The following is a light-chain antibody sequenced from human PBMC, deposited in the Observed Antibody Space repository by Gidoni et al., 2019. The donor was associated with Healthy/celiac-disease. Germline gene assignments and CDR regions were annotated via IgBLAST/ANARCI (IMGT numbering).Light chain of an antibody. CDR3: QSYDSSLV. CDR1: SPNIGAGYD. CDR2: GNS. V-gene: IGLV1-40*01. Sequence: QSVLTQPPSVSGAPGPRVTISCTGRSPNIGAGYDVHWYQQLPGTAPKLLIYGNSKRPSGVPDRFSGSKSGTSASLAITGLQAEDEADYYCQSYDSSLVFGGGTKLTVL. J-gene: IGLJ2*01.